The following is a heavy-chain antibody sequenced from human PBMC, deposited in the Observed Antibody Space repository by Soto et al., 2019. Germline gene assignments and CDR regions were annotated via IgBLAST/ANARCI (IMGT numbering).Heavy chain of an antibody. D-gene: IGHD3-22*01. V-gene: IGHV1-24*01. Sequence: QFQLVQSGAEVKKPGASVKLSCKVSGYTLTELSMHWVRQAPGKGLEWMGGFDPEDGETIYAQKFQGRVTMTEDTSTDTAYMEVSSLRSEDTSVYYCATAYYYDSRWFDPWGQGTLVTVSS. CDR3: ATAYYYDSRWFDP. CDR2: FDPEDGET. CDR1: GYTLTELS. J-gene: IGHJ5*02.